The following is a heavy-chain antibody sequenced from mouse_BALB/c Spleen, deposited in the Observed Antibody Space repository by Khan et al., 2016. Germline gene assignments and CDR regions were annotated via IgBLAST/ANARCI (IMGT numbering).Heavy chain of an antibody. D-gene: IGHD2-3*01. CDR3: ARDGYYY. V-gene: IGHV5-6-3*01. J-gene: IGHJ2*01. CDR1: GFTFSSYG. Sequence: EVELVESGGGLVQPGGSLKLSCAASGFTFSSYGMSWVRQTPDKRLELVATINSNGGSTYYPDSVKGRFTISRDNAKNTLYLQMSSLKSEDTAMYYRARDGYYYWGQGTTLTVSS. CDR2: INSNGGST.